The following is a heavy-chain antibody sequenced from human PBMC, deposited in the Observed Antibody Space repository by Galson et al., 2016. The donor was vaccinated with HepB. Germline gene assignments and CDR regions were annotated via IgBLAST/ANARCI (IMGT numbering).Heavy chain of an antibody. V-gene: IGHV4-39*01. Sequence: LSLTCPVSGGSISSSSYYWGWIRQPPGKGLEWIGGIYYSGSTYYNPSLKSRVTISVDTSKNQFSLKLSSVTAADTAVYYCASLFCSSSWYKGWFDPWGQGTLVTVSS. CDR2: IYYSGST. CDR1: GGSISSSSYY. CDR3: ASLFCSSSWYKGWFDP. J-gene: IGHJ5*02. D-gene: IGHD6-13*01.